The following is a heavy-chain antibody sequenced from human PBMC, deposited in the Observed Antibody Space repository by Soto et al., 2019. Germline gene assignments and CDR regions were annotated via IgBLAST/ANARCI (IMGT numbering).Heavy chain of an antibody. CDR3: ARGRIWFGEYARLDAFDI. J-gene: IGHJ3*02. CDR2: ISAYNGNT. V-gene: IGHV1-18*01. D-gene: IGHD3-10*01. Sequence: GASVKVSCKASGFTFTSYGISWVRQAPGQGLEWMGWISAYNGNTNYAQKLQGRVTMTTDTSTSTAYMELRSLRSDDTAVYYCARGRIWFGEYARLDAFDIWGQGTMVTVSS. CDR1: GFTFTSYG.